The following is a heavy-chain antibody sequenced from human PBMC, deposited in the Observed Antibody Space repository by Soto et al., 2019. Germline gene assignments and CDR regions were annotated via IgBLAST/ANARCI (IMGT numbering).Heavy chain of an antibody. CDR2: INPNGGST. CDR3: ARALSNYYYYGMDV. CDR1: GYFFINYY. Sequence: ASVKVSCKASGYFFINYYMHWVRQAPGQGLEWMGIINPNGGSTSNSQKFQGRVTLTTDTSTSTVFMELSSLRSEDTAVYYCARALSNYYYYGMDVWGQGTTVTVSS. D-gene: IGHD3-3*02. V-gene: IGHV1-46*01. J-gene: IGHJ6*02.